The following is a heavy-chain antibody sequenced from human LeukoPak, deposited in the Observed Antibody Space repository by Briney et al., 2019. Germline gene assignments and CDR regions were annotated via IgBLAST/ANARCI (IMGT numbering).Heavy chain of an antibody. D-gene: IGHD3-22*01. Sequence: GASVKVSCKVSGYTLTELSMHWVRQAPGKGLEWMGGFDPEDGETIYAQKFQGRVTMTEDTSTDTAYMELSSLRSEDTAVYYCATEGFYYDSSGYPVRYFDYWGQGTLVTVSS. V-gene: IGHV1-24*01. J-gene: IGHJ4*02. CDR2: FDPEDGET. CDR1: GYTLTELS. CDR3: ATEGFYYDSSGYPVRYFDY.